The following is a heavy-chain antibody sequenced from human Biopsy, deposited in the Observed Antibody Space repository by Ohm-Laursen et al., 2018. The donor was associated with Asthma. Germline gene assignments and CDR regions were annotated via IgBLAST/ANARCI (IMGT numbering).Heavy chain of an antibody. D-gene: IGHD7-27*01. J-gene: IGHJ4*02. CDR3: ARHWDWGSFFDY. CDR2: ISYTGSA. V-gene: IGHV4-39*01. Sequence: SETLSLTCTVSGGSMSSSSYHWGWIRQPPGKGLEWMGSISYTGSAYHTPSLKSRVTISVDTSKNHFSLKLSSVTAADTAVYYCARHWDWGSFFDYWGQGTPVTVAS. CDR1: GGSMSSSSYH.